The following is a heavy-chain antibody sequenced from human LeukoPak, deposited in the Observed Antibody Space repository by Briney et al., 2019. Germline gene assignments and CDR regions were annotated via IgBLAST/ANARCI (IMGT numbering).Heavy chain of an antibody. CDR3: AKDGVAYYYDSSGYYYFDY. CDR1: GFMFSNYA. Sequence: GGSLRLSCAASGFMFSNYAMTWVRRAPGKGLEWVSAISGSGGSTYYADSVKGRFTISRDNSKNTLYLQMNSLRAEDTAVYYCAKDGVAYYYDSSGYYYFDYWGQGTLVTVSS. V-gene: IGHV3-23*01. CDR2: ISGSGGST. D-gene: IGHD3-22*01. J-gene: IGHJ4*02.